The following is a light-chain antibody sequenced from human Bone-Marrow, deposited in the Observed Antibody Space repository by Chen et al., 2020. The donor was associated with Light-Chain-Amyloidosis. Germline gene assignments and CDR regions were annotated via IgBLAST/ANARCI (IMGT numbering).Light chain of an antibody. Sequence: QSVLTQPPSVSGAPGQRVTISCTGSRSNIGAPYDGHWYQQLPGTAPKLLLYGNNNRPAGVPDRFSGSKSGSSASLAITGLRAGDEADYYCQSYDTRLRGSVFGGGTRLTVL. CDR3: QSYDTRLRGSV. J-gene: IGLJ2*01. CDR2: GNN. CDR1: RSNIGAPYD. V-gene: IGLV1-40*01.